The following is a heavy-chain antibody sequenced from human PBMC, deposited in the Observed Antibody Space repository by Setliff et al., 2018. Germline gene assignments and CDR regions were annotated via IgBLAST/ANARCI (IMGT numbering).Heavy chain of an antibody. CDR3: ARPLPTGYYDSSGYFDY. CDR1: GYTFTSYG. CDR2: ISAYNGNT. J-gene: IGHJ4*02. V-gene: IGHV1-18*01. Sequence: GASVKVSCKASGYTFTSYGISWVRQAPGQGLEWMGWISAYNGNTNYAQKLQGRVTMTTDTSTSTAYMELRSLRSDDTAVYYCARPLPTGYYDSSGYFDYWGQGTLVTVSS. D-gene: IGHD3-22*01.